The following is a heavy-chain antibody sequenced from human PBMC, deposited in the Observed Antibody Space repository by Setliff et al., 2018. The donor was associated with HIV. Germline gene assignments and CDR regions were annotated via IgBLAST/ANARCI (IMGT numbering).Heavy chain of an antibody. V-gene: IGHV3-7*01. CDR1: GSPFSNYW. D-gene: IGHD3-10*01. CDR3: ADPPSGF. Sequence: GGSLRLSCAASGSPFSNYWMSWVRQAPGKGLEWVASVNPDGGEASSVGSMKGRFTVSRDNAKNSLSLQMNSLRVEDTAIYYCADPPSGFWGQGTLVTVSS. CDR2: VNPDGGEA. J-gene: IGHJ4*02.